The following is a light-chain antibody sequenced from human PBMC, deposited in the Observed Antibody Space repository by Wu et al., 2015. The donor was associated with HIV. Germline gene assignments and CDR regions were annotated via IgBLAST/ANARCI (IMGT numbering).Light chain of an antibody. Sequence: EIVLTQSPAILSLSLGERATLSCRASQSVSNYLAWYQQKPGQPPRLLIYDASDRATGISARFSGSGSGTDFTLTISSLQPDDFATYYCHQYSSYSGTFGQGTNV. V-gene: IGKV3-11*01. CDR3: HQYSSYSGT. J-gene: IGKJ1*01. CDR1: QSVSNY. CDR2: DAS.